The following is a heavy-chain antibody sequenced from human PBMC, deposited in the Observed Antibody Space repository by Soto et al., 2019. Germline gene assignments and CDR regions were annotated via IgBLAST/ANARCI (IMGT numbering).Heavy chain of an antibody. Sequence: GGSLRLSCAASGFTFSSYSMNWVRQAPGKGLEWVSSISSSSSYIYYADSVKGRFTISRDNAKNSLYLQMNSLRAEDTAVYYCARGPNGDYWMVDYWGQGTLVTVSS. V-gene: IGHV3-21*01. J-gene: IGHJ4*02. D-gene: IGHD4-17*01. CDR3: ARGPNGDYWMVDY. CDR1: GFTFSSYS. CDR2: ISSSSSYI.